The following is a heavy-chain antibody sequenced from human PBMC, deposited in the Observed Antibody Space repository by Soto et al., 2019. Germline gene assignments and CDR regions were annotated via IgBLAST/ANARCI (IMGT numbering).Heavy chain of an antibody. Sequence: GGSQRLSGAASEFVDIGDVLHWIRRAPGKGPEWVSAIGTGGDTYYADSVMGRFTISRDNAKNSLYLQMNSLRAEDTAVYYCARAPYYYDSSGYWAYWGQGTLVTVSS. J-gene: IGHJ4*02. CDR2: IGTGGDT. V-gene: IGHV3-13*01. CDR1: EFVDIGDV. D-gene: IGHD3-22*01. CDR3: ARAPYYYDSSGYWAY.